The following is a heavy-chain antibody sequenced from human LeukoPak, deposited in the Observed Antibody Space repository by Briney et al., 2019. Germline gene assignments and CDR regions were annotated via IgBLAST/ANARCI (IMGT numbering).Heavy chain of an antibody. D-gene: IGHD1-26*01. CDR2: ISYDGSNK. J-gene: IGHJ4*02. CDR1: GFTFSSYA. Sequence: PGGSLRLSCAASGFTFSSYAMHWVRQAPGKGLEWVAVISYDGSNKYYADSVKGRFTISRDNSKNTLYLQMNSLRAEDTAVYYCANPNVGATIIWGQGTLVTVSS. V-gene: IGHV3-30-3*01. CDR3: ANPNVGATII.